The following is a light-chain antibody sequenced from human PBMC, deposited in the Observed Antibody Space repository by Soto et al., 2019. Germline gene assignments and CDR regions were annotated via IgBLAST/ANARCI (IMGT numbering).Light chain of an antibody. J-gene: IGLJ3*02. V-gene: IGLV1-40*01. CDR3: QSYDSSLSGWV. CDR1: SSNIGAHFD. CDR2: GNT. Sequence: QSVLTQPPSVSGAPGQRVTISCTGSSSNIGAHFDVLWYHQLPGRAPKLLIYGNTNRPSGVPDRFSASKSGTSASLAITGLQAEDEADYYCQSYDSSLSGWVFGGGTKLTVL.